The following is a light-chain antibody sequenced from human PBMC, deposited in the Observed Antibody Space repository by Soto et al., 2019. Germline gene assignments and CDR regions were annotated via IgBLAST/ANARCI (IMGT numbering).Light chain of an antibody. CDR3: QEWDSRTDHHYA. Sequence: SYELTQPPSVSVAPGQTATITCGGSNIGTKSVHWYQQKPGQAPVLVLYVDDARPSGIPERFSGSKPVDAANLTISRVEAGDEDDYYCQEWDSRTDHHYAFGSGTQLAVL. V-gene: IGLV3-21*02. CDR1: NIGTKS. CDR2: VDD. J-gene: IGLJ1*01.